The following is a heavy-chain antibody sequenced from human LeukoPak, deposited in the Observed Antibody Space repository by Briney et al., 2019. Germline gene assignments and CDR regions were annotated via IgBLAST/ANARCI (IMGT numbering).Heavy chain of an antibody. CDR1: GGSISSYY. D-gene: IGHD3-10*01. CDR3: ARLYGSGSYYALHHEDY. V-gene: IGHV4-59*08. J-gene: IGHJ4*02. CDR2: IYYSGST. Sequence: KTSETLSLTCTVSGGSISSYYWSWIRQPPGKGLEWIGYIYYSGSTNYNPSLKSRVTISVDTSKNQFSLKLSSVTAADTAVYYCARLYGSGSYYALHHEDYWGQGTLVTVSS.